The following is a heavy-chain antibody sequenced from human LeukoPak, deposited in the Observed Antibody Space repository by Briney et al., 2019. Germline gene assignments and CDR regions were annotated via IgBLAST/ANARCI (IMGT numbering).Heavy chain of an antibody. V-gene: IGHV4-39*01. CDR3: ARQNTAMVTSFDY. CDR1: GGSISSSSYY. Sequence: SETLSLTCTVSGGSISSSSYYWGWIRQPPGRGLECIGSIYYSGSTYYNPSLKSRVTISVDTSKNQFSLKLSSVTAADTAVYYCARQNTAMVTSFDYWGQGTLVTVSS. D-gene: IGHD5-18*01. J-gene: IGHJ4*02. CDR2: IYYSGST.